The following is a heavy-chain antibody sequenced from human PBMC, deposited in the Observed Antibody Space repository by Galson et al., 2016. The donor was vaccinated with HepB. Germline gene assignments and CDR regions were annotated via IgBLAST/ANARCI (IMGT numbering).Heavy chain of an antibody. CDR1: GGSFSAYC. V-gene: IGHV4-34*01. CDR2: INHSGIT. Sequence: SETLSLTCGVSGGSFSAYCWTWIRQPPGKGLEWIGEINHSGITNYNPSLEGRITISVDTSKNQFSLRLMSVTAADTAVYFCARGRAVNPRLRNRAQQPSQDWFDPWGQGTLVTVSS. J-gene: IGHJ5*02. D-gene: IGHD6-13*01. CDR3: ARGRAVNPRLRNRAQQPSQDWFDP.